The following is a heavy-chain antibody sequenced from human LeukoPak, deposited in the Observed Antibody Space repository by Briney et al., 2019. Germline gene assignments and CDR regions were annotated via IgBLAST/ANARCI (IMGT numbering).Heavy chain of an antibody. J-gene: IGHJ4*02. CDR2: INWDGGST. V-gene: IGHV3-20*04. CDR3: ATETIGRHYDY. Sequence: GGSLRLSCAASGFTFDDYGMSWARQAPGKGLEWVSGINWDGGSTGYADSVKGRFTISRDNAKNFLYLQMDSLRDEDTAVYYCATETIGRHYDYWGQGTLLTVSS. D-gene: IGHD1-14*01. CDR1: GFTFDDYG.